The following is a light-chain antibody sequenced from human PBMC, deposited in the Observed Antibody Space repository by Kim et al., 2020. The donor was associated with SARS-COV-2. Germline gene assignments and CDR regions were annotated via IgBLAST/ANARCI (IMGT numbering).Light chain of an antibody. V-gene: IGKV3-11*01. Sequence: AVSLSPGERASLSSRAIRRFGTDLAWYQQKPGQVPRLLIDGASKRATGIPARCRGGGSGTDFTLTIGPLGPADFAVYYCQQRGSVGRGTRLESK. CDR2: GAS. CDR3: QQRGS. J-gene: IGKJ5*01. CDR1: RRFGTD.